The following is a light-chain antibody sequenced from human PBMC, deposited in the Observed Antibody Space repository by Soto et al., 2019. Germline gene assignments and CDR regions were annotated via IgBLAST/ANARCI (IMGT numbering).Light chain of an antibody. CDR2: DVS. CDR1: SSDVGGYNY. Sequence: QSVLTQPASVSGSPGRSITISCTGTSSDVGGYNYVSWYQQHPGKAPKLMIYDVSNRPSGVSNRFSGSKSGNTASLTISGLQAEDGAVYSCSSYTRSSIYVLGTGTRVTV. CDR3: SSYTRSSIYV. J-gene: IGLJ1*01. V-gene: IGLV2-14*01.